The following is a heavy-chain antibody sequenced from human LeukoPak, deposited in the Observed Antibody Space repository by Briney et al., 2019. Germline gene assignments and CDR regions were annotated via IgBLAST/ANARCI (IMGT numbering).Heavy chain of an antibody. CDR2: INPNSGGT. D-gene: IGHD2-2*01. J-gene: IGHJ6*02. V-gene: IGHV1-2*02. Sequence: AASVKVSRKASGYTFTGYYMHWVRQAPGQGLEWMGWINPNSGGTNYAQKFQGRVTMTRDTSISTAYVELSRLRSDDTAVYYCARDLVVVVPAAAGTTVGYSDYYYGMDVWGQGTTVTVSS. CDR3: ARDLVVVVPAAAGTTVGYSDYYYGMDV. CDR1: GYTFTGYY.